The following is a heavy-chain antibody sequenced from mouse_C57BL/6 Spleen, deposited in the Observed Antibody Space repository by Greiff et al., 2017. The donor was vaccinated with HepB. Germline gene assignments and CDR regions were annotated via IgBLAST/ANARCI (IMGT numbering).Heavy chain of an antibody. CDR2: IDPSDSET. J-gene: IGHJ2*01. CDR1: GYTFTSYW. Sequence: QVQLKQPGAELVRPGSSVKLSCKASGYTFTSYWMHWVKQRPIQGLEWIGNIDPSDSETHYNQKFKDKATLTVDKSSSTAYMQLSSLTSEDSAVYYCARAEYGNYGFDCWGQGTTLTVSS. D-gene: IGHD2-1*01. V-gene: IGHV1-52*01. CDR3: ARAEYGNYGFDC.